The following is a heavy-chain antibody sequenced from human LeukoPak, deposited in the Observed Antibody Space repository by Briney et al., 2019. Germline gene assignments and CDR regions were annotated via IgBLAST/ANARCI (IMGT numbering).Heavy chain of an antibody. CDR1: GGSISSSNW. CDR3: AREKGLSPRNYYFDY. Sequence: PSETLSLTCAVSGGSISSSNWWSWVRQPPGKGLEWIGEIYHSGSTNYNPSLKSRVTISVDTSKNQFSLKLSSVTAADTAVYYCAREKGLSPRNYYFDYWGQGTLVTVSS. J-gene: IGHJ4*02. V-gene: IGHV4-4*02. D-gene: IGHD3-3*02. CDR2: IYHSGST.